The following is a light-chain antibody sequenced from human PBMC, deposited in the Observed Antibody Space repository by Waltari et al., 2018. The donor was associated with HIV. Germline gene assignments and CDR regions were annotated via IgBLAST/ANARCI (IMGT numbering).Light chain of an antibody. CDR3: QSAGV. CDR2: KDS. V-gene: IGLV3-25*03. J-gene: IGLJ1*01. CDR1: ALPKQY. Sequence: SYELTQPPSVSVSPGQTARITCSGDALPKQYAYWYQQKPGQAPVLVIYKDSERHSGIPERFSGSNSGTTVTLTISGVQAEDEADYYCQSAGVFGTGTKVTVL.